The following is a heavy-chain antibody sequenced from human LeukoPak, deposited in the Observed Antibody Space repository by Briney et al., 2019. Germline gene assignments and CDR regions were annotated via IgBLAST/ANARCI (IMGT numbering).Heavy chain of an antibody. J-gene: IGHJ6*02. CDR1: GGSISSGGYY. D-gene: IGHD4/OR15-4a*01. V-gene: IGHV4-31*03. CDR2: IYYSGST. Sequence: PSETLSLTCTVSGGSISSGGYYWSWIRQHPGKGLEWIGYIYYSGSTYYNPSLKSRVGTSVDTSKNQFSLKLSSVTAADTAVYYCGRMISANFYFYYGMDVWGQGTTVTVSS. CDR3: GRMISANFYFYYGMDV.